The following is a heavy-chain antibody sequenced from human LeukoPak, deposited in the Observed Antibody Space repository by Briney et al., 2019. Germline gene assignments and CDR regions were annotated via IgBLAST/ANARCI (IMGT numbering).Heavy chain of an antibody. D-gene: IGHD7-27*01. Sequence: GGSLRLSCAASGLPFSIYSMNWVRQAPGKGLEWVSSITSSSLYIYYADSVRGRFTISRDNAKNSLYLQMNGLRAEDTAVYYCAKRGTSHTDGYWGQGTLVTVSS. V-gene: IGHV3-21*01. CDR3: AKRGTSHTDGY. CDR1: GLPFSIYS. J-gene: IGHJ4*02. CDR2: ITSSSLYI.